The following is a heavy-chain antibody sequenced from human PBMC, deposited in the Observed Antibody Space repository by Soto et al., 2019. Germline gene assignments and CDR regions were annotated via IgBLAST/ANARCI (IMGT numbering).Heavy chain of an antibody. Sequence: SETLSLTCTVSGGSISSYYWSWILQPPGKGLEWIGYIYYSGSTNYNPSLKSRVTISVDTSKNQFSLKLSSVTAAETAVYYCARGITMVRGYYYYGMDVWGQGTTVTVS. CDR2: IYYSGST. CDR1: GGSISSYY. J-gene: IGHJ6*02. CDR3: ARGITMVRGYYYYGMDV. V-gene: IGHV4-59*01. D-gene: IGHD3-10*01.